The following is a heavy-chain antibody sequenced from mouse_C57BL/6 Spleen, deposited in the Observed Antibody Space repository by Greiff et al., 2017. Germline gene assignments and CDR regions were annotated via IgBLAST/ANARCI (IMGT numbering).Heavy chain of an antibody. D-gene: IGHD1-1*01. Sequence: QVQLKQSGPELVKPGASVKISCKASGYAFSSSWMNWVKQRPGKGLEWIGRIYPGDGDTNYNGKFKGKATLTADKSSSTAYMQLSSLTSEDSAVYFCASHYYGSSPWFAYWGQGTLVTVSA. J-gene: IGHJ3*01. CDR2: IYPGDGDT. V-gene: IGHV1-82*01. CDR1: GYAFSSSW. CDR3: ASHYYGSSPWFAY.